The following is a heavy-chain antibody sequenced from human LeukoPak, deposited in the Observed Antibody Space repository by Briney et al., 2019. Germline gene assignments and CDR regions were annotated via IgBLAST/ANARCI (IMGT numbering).Heavy chain of an antibody. J-gene: IGHJ4*02. D-gene: IGHD5-18*01. Sequence: ASVTVSCKASGYTFSSYGISWVRQAPGQGLEWMGWINPYNGNTDYAQTFQGKVTMTTDTSTSTAYMELRSLTSDDTAVYYCARGWAGTAMGDFWGQGTLLTASS. CDR2: INPYNGNT. CDR1: GYTFSSYG. CDR3: ARGWAGTAMGDF. V-gene: IGHV1-18*01.